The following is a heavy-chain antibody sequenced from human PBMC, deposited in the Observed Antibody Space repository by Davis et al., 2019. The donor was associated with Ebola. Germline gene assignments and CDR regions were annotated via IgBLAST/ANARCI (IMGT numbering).Heavy chain of an antibody. CDR3: ARDRYYTIDV. Sequence: PGGSLRLSCAASEFTFSGYAMSWVRQAPGKGLVWVSRIHSDGTSTIYTDSVKGRFTISRDNAKNTLYLQMNSLRAEDTAVYYCARDRYYTIDVWGQGTTVTVSS. CDR1: EFTFSGYA. D-gene: IGHD3-10*01. V-gene: IGHV3-74*01. CDR2: IHSDGTST. J-gene: IGHJ6*02.